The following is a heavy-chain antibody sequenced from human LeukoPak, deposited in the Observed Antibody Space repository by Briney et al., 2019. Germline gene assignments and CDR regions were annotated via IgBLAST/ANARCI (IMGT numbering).Heavy chain of an antibody. J-gene: IGHJ4*02. D-gene: IGHD1-14*01. CDR2: ISANNGET. V-gene: IGHV1-18*04. CDR1: GYTFTNYG. CDR3: ARVPPSAHQVFSSDY. Sequence: ASVKVSCKASGYTFTNYGISWVRQAPGQGLEWMSWISANNGETRYAQNFQGRVTMTTDTSTTTAYMELRSLRPDDTAVYYCARVPPSAHQVFSSDYWGQGTQVTVSS.